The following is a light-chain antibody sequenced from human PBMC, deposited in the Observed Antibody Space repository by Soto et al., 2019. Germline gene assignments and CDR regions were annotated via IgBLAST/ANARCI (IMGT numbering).Light chain of an antibody. Sequence: IVLTQSPGTLSLSPGERATLSCRASQSVSSRYLAWYQQKHGQAPRLVIYGASSRATGIPDRFSGSVSGTDGTITISRLEPEDGGLYDGHQYDYWPLTFGGGTKVDIK. CDR2: GAS. J-gene: IGKJ4*01. CDR3: HQYDYWPLT. CDR1: QSVSSRY. V-gene: IGKV3-20*01.